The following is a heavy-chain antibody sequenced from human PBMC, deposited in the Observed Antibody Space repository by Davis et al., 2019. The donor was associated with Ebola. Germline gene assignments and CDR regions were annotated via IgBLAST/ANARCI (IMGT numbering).Heavy chain of an antibody. CDR1: GFSLSNARMG. CDR2: IFSNGEK. Sequence: SGPTLVKPTETLTLTCTVSGFSLSNARMGVSWIRQPPGKALEWLAHIFSNGEKSYSTSLKSRLTISKDTSKSQVVLTMTNMDPVDTATYYCARILGYSSSSYYYYYYGMDVWGQGTTVTVSS. CDR3: ARILGYSSSSYYYYYYGMDV. J-gene: IGHJ6*02. D-gene: IGHD6-6*01. V-gene: IGHV2-26*01.